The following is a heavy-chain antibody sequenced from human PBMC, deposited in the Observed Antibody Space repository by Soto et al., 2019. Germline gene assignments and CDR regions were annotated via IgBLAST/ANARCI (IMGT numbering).Heavy chain of an antibody. CDR2: INHSGST. V-gene: IGHV4-34*01. D-gene: IGHD3-3*01. CDR1: GGSFSGYY. J-gene: IGHJ4*02. Sequence: QVQLQQWGAGLLKPSETLSLTCAVYGGSFSGYYWSWIRQPPGKGLEWIGEINHSGSTNYNPSLKSRVTISVDTSKNQFSLKQSSGTAADTAVDYCARGLGNDFWSGHTGRYFDYWGQGTLVTVSS. CDR3: ARGLGNDFWSGHTGRYFDY.